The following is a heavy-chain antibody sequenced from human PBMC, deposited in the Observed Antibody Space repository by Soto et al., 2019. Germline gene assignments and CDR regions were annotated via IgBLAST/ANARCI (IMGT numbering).Heavy chain of an antibody. J-gene: IGHJ6*02. CDR1: GFALSTYT. Sequence: GGSLRLSCAASGFALSTYTMNWVRQAPGKGLQWISYISSSSTTIYYADSVKGRFTVSRDNAKNSLYLQMNSLRDEDTAVYYCARVEGVWGQATTVTLAS. CDR2: ISSSSTTI. V-gene: IGHV3-48*02. CDR3: ARVEGV.